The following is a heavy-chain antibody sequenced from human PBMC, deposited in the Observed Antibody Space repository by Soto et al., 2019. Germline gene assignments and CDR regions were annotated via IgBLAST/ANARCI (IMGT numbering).Heavy chain of an antibody. D-gene: IGHD6-19*01. V-gene: IGHV3-48*01. Sequence: EVQLVESGGGLVQPGGSLRLSCAASGFTFSSYSMNWVRQAPGKGLEWVSYISSSSTIYYADSGKGRFTISRDNAKNSLYLQMNSLRAEDTAVYYCAREGSSGWNGLNWFDPWGQGTLVTVSS. CDR3: AREGSSGWNGLNWFDP. CDR2: ISSSSTI. J-gene: IGHJ5*02. CDR1: GFTFSSYS.